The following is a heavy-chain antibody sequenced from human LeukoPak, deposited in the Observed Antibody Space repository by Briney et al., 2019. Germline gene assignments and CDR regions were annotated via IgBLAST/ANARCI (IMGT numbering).Heavy chain of an antibody. D-gene: IGHD3-9*01. CDR1: GFTFDDYA. J-gene: IGHJ4*02. V-gene: IGHV3-9*03. Sequence: RTGGSLRLSCAASGFTFDDYAMHWVRQAPGKGLEWVSGISWNSGRIGYADSVKGRFTISRDNAKNSLYLQMNSLRAEDMALYYCAKDKTYDILTGYFDYWGQGTLVTVSS. CDR3: AKDKTYDILTGYFDY. CDR2: ISWNSGRI.